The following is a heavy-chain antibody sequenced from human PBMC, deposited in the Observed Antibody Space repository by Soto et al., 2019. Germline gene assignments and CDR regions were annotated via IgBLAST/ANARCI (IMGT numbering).Heavy chain of an antibody. D-gene: IGHD5-12*01. V-gene: IGHV4-4*02. J-gene: IGHJ4*02. Sequence: VQLQESGPRLVNPSGTLSLTCAVSGASISSNNWWSWVRQPPGKGLEWIGEIYHSGTANYNSSLESRVTISVDKSKNQFSLTLRSVTAADTAVYYCSKFRVEVATCFDSWGQGTLVTVSS. CDR2: IYHSGTA. CDR1: GASISSNNW. CDR3: SKFRVEVATCFDS.